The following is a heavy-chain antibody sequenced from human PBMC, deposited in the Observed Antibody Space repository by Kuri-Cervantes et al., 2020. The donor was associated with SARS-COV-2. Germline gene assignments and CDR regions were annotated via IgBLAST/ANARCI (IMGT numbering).Heavy chain of an antibody. J-gene: IGHJ4*02. CDR1: GFTFSSYG. D-gene: IGHD7-27*01. CDR3: ARDLRLGKSLDY. CDR2: ISHDGIKE. Sequence: GESLKISCVASGFTFSSYGLHWVRQAPGKGLEWVAAISHDGIKEFYADSVKGRFTISRDNARNSLYLQMNSLRAEDTAVYYCARDLRLGKSLDYWGQGTLVTVSS. V-gene: IGHV3-30*12.